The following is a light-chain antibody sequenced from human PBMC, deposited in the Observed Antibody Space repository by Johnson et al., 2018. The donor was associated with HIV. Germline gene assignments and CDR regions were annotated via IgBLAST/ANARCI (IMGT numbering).Light chain of an antibody. CDR2: DNN. CDR1: SSNIGNNY. CDR3: GTWDTSLRTGF. J-gene: IGLJ1*01. Sequence: QPVLTQPPSVSAAPGQKVAISCSGSSSNIGNNYVSWYQQVPGTAPKLLIYDNNRRPSGIPARFSGSKSGSLATLGITGLQTGDEADYSCGTWDTSLRTGFFGTGTKVTVL. V-gene: IGLV1-51*01.